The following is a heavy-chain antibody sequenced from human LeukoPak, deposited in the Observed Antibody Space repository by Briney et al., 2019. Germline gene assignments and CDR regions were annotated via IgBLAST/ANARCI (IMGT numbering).Heavy chain of an antibody. D-gene: IGHD2-15*01. CDR1: GYTFTIDA. CDR3: ARGGGNGLV. CDR2: INTKTGNP. V-gene: IGHV7-4-1*02. Sequence: ASVKVSCKASGYTFTIDAMSWVRQDPGQGPEWMGWINTKTGNPTYGQGFTGRFVFSLDTSVSTAYLQISSLKAEDTAVYYCARGGGNGLVWGQGTTVTVSS. J-gene: IGHJ6*02.